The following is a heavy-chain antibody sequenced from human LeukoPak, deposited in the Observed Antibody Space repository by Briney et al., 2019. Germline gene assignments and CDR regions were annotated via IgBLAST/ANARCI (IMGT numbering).Heavy chain of an antibody. CDR1: GFTFSSYS. J-gene: IGHJ3*02. CDR3: ARDSAGSSWFDAFDI. D-gene: IGHD6-13*01. V-gene: IGHV3-21*01. CDR2: ISSSSSYI. Sequence: PGGSLRLSCAASGFTFSSYSMNWVRQAPGKGLEWASSISSSSSYIYYADSVKGRFTISRDNAKNSLYLQMNSLRAEDTAVYYCARDSAGSSWFDAFDIWGQGTMVTVSS.